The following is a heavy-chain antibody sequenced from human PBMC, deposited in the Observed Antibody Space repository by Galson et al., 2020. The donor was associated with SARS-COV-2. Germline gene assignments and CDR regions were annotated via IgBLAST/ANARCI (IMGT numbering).Heavy chain of an antibody. Sequence: GETLKISCAASGFTSGNFGMSWVRQAPGKGLEWVSSITGNGGITYYADSVKGRFTISRDNSKNTVYLQMDSLRAEDTAVYYCAKFVRTMIVVVISFDYWGQGTLVTVSS. J-gene: IGHJ4*02. CDR3: AKFVRTMIVVVISFDY. CDR2: ITGNGGIT. V-gene: IGHV3-23*01. D-gene: IGHD3-22*01. CDR1: GFTSGNFG.